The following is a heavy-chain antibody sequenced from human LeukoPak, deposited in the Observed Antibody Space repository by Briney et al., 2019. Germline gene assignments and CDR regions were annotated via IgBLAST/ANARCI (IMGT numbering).Heavy chain of an antibody. J-gene: IGHJ6*02. Sequence: KPGESLRISCKGSGYSFTSYWISWVRQMPGKGLEWMGRIDPSDSYTNYSPSFQGYVTISADKSISTAYLQWSSLKASDTAMYYCARHLDSAGAVPADYGMDVWGQGTLVTVSS. CDR3: ARHLDSAGAVPADYGMDV. CDR1: GYSFTSYW. D-gene: IGHD2-2*01. CDR2: IDPSDSYT. V-gene: IGHV5-10-1*01.